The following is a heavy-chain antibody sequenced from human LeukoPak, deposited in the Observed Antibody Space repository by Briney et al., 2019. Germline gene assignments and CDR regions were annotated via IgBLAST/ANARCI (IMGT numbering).Heavy chain of an antibody. D-gene: IGHD5-12*01. CDR2: INAGNGNT. CDR3: ARANSGYVNFDY. CDR1: GYTFTSYA. Sequence: GASVKVSCKASGYTFTSYAMHWVRQAPGQRLEGMGWINAGNGNTKDSQKFEGRVTINRDTSASIDYMELRSLRSEDTAVSYCARANSGYVNFDYWGQGTLVTVSS. J-gene: IGHJ4*02. V-gene: IGHV1-3*01.